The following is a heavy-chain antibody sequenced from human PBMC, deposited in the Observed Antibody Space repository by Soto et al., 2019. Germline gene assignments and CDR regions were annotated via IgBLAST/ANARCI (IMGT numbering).Heavy chain of an antibody. D-gene: IGHD3-10*01. CDR1: GGSISSGGYY. CDR2: IYYSGST. CDR3: ARDLWFGEFPGYYYGMDV. V-gene: IGHV4-31*03. Sequence: TSETLSLTCTVSGGSISSGGYYWSWIRQHPGKCLEWIGYIYYSGSTYYNPSLKSRVTISVDTSKNQFSLKLSSVTAADTAVYYCARDLWFGEFPGYYYGMDVWGQGTTVTVYS. J-gene: IGHJ6*02.